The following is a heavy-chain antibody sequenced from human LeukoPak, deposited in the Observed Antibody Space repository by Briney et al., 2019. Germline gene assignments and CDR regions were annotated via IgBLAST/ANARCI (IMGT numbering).Heavy chain of an antibody. CDR2: IGSRDSTT. D-gene: IGHD3-3*01. CDR3: ARLHGHYEDFDY. Sequence: PGGSLRLSCVASGSTFSSYEMNWVRQAPGKGLEWLSYIGSRDSTTHYADSVKGRFTISRDNAKNSLYLQMNSLRVEDTAVYYCARLHGHYEDFDYWGQGTLVTVSS. CDR1: GSTFSSYE. J-gene: IGHJ4*02. V-gene: IGHV3-48*03.